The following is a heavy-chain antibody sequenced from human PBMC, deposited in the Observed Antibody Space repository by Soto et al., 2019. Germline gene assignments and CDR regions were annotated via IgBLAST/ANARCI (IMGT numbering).Heavy chain of an antibody. V-gene: IGHV4-61*08. CDR1: CGSISSGGYY. CDR2: IYYSGST. CDR3: ARDAAAAGTGFDY. J-gene: IGHJ4*02. Sequence: SESLSLTCTVSCGSISSGGYYWSWIRQHPGKGLEWIGYIYYSGSTNYNPSLKSRVTMSVDTSKNQFSLKLSSVTAADTAVYYCARDAAAAGTGFDYWGQGTLVTVSS. D-gene: IGHD6-13*01.